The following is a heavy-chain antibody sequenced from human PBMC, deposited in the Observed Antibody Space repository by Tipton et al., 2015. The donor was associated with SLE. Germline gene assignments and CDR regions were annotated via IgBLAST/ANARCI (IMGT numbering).Heavy chain of an antibody. V-gene: IGHV3-23*01. Sequence: SLRLSCAASGFTFSSYAMSWVRQAPGKGLEWVSAISGSGGSTYYADSVKGRFTISRDNSKNTLYLQMNSLRAEDTAVYYCAKAGTGTTKYFDYWGQGTLVTVSS. J-gene: IGHJ4*02. CDR1: GFTFSSYA. CDR3: AKAGTGTTKYFDY. CDR2: ISGSGGST. D-gene: IGHD1/OR15-1a*01.